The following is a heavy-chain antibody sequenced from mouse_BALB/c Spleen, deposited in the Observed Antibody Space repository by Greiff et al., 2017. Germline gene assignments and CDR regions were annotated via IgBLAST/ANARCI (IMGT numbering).Heavy chain of an antibody. J-gene: IGHJ1*01. V-gene: IGHV1-5*01. Sequence: EVQRVESGTVLARPGASVKMSCKASGYTFTSYWMHWVKQRPGQGLEWIGAIYPGNSDTGYNQKFKGKAKLTAVTSTSTAYMELSSLTNEDSAVYYCTRDYGSSYDWYFDVWGAGTTVTVSS. D-gene: IGHD1-1*01. CDR1: GYTFTSYW. CDR2: IYPGNSDT. CDR3: TRDYGSSYDWYFDV.